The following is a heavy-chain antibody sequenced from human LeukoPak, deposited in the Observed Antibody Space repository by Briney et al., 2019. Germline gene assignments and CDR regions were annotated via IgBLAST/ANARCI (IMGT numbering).Heavy chain of an antibody. V-gene: IGHV3-21*01. J-gene: IGHJ4*02. D-gene: IGHD3-22*01. Sequence: PGGSLRLSCAASGFTFSSYSMNWVRQAPGKGLEWVSSISRSSNYKYYADSVKGRFTISRDNAKNSLYLQMNSLRAEDTAVYYCARPDYYDSSGYRWPFDYWGQGTLVTVSS. CDR2: ISRSSNYK. CDR3: ARPDYYDSSGYRWPFDY. CDR1: GFTFSSYS.